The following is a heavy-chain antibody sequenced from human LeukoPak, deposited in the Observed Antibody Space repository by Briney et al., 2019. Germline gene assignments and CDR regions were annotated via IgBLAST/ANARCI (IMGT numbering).Heavy chain of an antibody. Sequence: GGSLRLSCAASGFTFSSYGMHWVRQAPGKGLEWVAVISYDGSNKYYADSVKGRFTISRDNSKNTLYLQMNSLRAEDTAVYYCARGHYYDSSGYSGYWGQGTLVTVSS. D-gene: IGHD3-22*01. CDR3: ARGHYYDSSGYSGY. J-gene: IGHJ4*02. CDR2: ISYDGSNK. V-gene: IGHV3-30*03. CDR1: GFTFSSYG.